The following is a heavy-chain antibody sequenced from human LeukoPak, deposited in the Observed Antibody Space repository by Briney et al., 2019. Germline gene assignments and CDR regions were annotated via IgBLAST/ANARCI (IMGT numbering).Heavy chain of an antibody. J-gene: IGHJ6*02. Sequence: ASVKVSCKASGGTFSSYAISWVRQAPGQGLEWMGGIIPIFGTANYAQKFQGRVTITADESTSTAYMELSSLRSEDTAVYYCARGAYSYGYVNYYYGMDVWGQGTTVTVSS. CDR1: GGTFSSYA. D-gene: IGHD5-18*01. CDR3: ARGAYSYGYVNYYYGMDV. CDR2: IIPIFGTA. V-gene: IGHV1-69*13.